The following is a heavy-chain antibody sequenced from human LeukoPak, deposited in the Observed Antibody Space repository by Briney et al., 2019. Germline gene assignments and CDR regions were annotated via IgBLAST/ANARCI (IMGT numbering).Heavy chain of an antibody. CDR3: ARATYRTYYYGSGDAFDI. D-gene: IGHD3-10*01. J-gene: IGHJ3*02. Sequence: SETLSLTCTVSGDSIRSSSYYWGWTRQPPGKGLEWIGNIYHTGSTTYNPSLKSRVTMSVDTSKNQFSLKLSSVTAADTAVYYCARATYRTYYYGSGDAFDIWGQGTMVTVSS. CDR2: IYHTGST. V-gene: IGHV4-39*07. CDR1: GDSIRSSSYY.